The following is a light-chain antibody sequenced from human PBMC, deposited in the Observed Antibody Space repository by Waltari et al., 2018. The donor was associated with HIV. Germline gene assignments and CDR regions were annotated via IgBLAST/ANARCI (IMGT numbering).Light chain of an antibody. J-gene: IGLJ3*02. CDR2: EVY. V-gene: IGLV2-8*01. CDR1: SSDIGGYDF. Sequence: HSALTLPPSAPGSPGRSVHISFIATSSDIGGYDFVSWFQHHPGKAPKRVVYEVYKRPSGVPDRFAGSKSGNTASLTVSGLQAEDEAYYHCSSYAGNYNLVFGGGTKLTVL. CDR3: SSYAGNYNLV.